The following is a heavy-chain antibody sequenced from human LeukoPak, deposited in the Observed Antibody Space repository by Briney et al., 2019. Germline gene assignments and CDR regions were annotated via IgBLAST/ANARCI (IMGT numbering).Heavy chain of an antibody. J-gene: IGHJ4*02. V-gene: IGHV1-2*02. Sequence: ASVKVSCKASGYTFTGYYIHWVRQAPGHGLEWMGSINPNGGGTNYPRKFQGRVTMTMDTSITTAYVELTRLTSDDTAVYFCARGYGGNSDYWGQGTLVTVSS. CDR2: INPNGGGT. CDR3: ARGYGGNSDY. CDR1: GYTFTGYY. D-gene: IGHD4-23*01.